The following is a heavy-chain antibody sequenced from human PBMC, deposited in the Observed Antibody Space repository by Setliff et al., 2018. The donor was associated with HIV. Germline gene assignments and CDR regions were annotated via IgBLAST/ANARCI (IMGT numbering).Heavy chain of an antibody. D-gene: IGHD6-19*01. CDR2: ISNTGGTI. Sequence: GGSLRLSCAASGFSLSGYDMTWVRQAPGKGLEWVSVISNTGGTIYYADSVRGRFTLSRDTSKNTLYLQMDSLRVEDTALYYCARDRDLQWLLQKDGMDVWGQGTTVTVSS. CDR3: ARDRDLQWLLQKDGMDV. CDR1: GFSLSGYD. V-gene: IGHV3-23*01. J-gene: IGHJ6*02.